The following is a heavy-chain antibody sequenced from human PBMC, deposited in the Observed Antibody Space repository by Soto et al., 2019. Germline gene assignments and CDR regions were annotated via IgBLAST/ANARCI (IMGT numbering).Heavy chain of an antibody. CDR1: GYTFTSYG. D-gene: IGHD1-26*01. CDR3: ARDDSGFSGSHYIDYFNY. CDR2: ISAYNGNT. Sequence: VKVSCKASGYTFTSYGISWVRQAPGQGLEWMGWISAYNGNTNYAQKLQGRVTFTRDTSAGTVYMQLSSLTSEDTAVYYCARDDSGFSGSHYIDYFNYWGQGALVTVSS. J-gene: IGHJ4*02. V-gene: IGHV1-18*01.